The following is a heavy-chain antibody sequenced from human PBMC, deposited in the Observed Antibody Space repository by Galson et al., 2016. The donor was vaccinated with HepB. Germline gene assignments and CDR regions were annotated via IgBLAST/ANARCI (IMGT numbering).Heavy chain of an antibody. V-gene: IGHV4-4*02. Sequence: SETLSLTCDVSGGSISRSNWKSWVRQIPGKGLEWIGQIYHSGTTYYTPSLRSRVDISLDTSKNQFSLKLGSVTAADTSVYYCARQPTGALAGDGGFDFWGQGTLVTVSS. CDR1: GGSISRSNW. CDR2: IYHSGTT. J-gene: IGHJ4*02. D-gene: IGHD1-1*01. CDR3: ARQPTGALAGDGGFDF.